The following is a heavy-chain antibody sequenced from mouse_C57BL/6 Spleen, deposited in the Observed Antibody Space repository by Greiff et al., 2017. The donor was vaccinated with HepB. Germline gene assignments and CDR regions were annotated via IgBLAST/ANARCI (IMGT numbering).Heavy chain of an antibody. CDR1: GFTFSDYY. J-gene: IGHJ1*03. Sequence: EVKLLESGGGLVQPGGSLKLSCAASGFTFSDYYMYWVRQTPEKRLEWVAYISNGGGSTYYPDTVKGRFTISRDNAKNTLYLQMSRLKSEDTAMYYCARHWNYYGSSGYFDVWGTGTTVTVSS. CDR3: ARHWNYYGSSGYFDV. D-gene: IGHD1-1*01. V-gene: IGHV5-12*01. CDR2: ISNGGGST.